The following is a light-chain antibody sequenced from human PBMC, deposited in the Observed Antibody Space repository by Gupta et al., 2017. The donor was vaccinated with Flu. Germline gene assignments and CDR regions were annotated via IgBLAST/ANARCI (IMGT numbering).Light chain of an antibody. CDR2: QDN. CDR3: QTWDSSTAV. V-gene: IGLV3-1*01. CDR1: KLGNKF. J-gene: IGLJ1*01. Sequence: SYELTQPPSVSVSPGQPASITCPGDKLGNKFACWYQQKPGQSPVLVIYQDNKRPSGIPERFSGSNSGNTATLTISGTQAMDEADYYCQTWDSSTAVFGTGTKVTVL.